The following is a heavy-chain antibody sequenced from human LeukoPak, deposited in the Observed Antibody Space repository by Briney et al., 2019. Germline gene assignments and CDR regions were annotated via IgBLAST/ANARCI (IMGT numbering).Heavy chain of an antibody. CDR3: ARVEFWSGYPDY. CDR1: GGSISSSSYY. V-gene: IGHV4-39*07. J-gene: IGHJ4*02. Sequence: SETLSLTCTVSGGSISSSSYYWGWIRQPPGKGLEWIGSIYYSGSTYYNPSLKSRVTISVETSKNQFSLKLSSVTAADTAVYYCARVEFWSGYPDYWGQGTLVTVSS. CDR2: IYYSGST. D-gene: IGHD3-3*01.